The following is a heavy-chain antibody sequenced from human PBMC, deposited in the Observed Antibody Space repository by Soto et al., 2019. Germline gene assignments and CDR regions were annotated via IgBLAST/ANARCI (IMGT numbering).Heavy chain of an antibody. V-gene: IGHV3-48*03. Sequence: GRSLRLSCVALGFNFNSYEMNWVRQPPGKGLEGISYISSGAKTTYYADSLKGRFTISRDNTKNTLYLHMSSLRAEDAAVYYCARNLIRYYDGSRAHYSWGQGTLVTVSS. CDR3: ARNLIRYYDGSRAHYS. CDR1: GFNFNSYE. J-gene: IGHJ4*02. D-gene: IGHD3-22*01. CDR2: ISSGAKTT.